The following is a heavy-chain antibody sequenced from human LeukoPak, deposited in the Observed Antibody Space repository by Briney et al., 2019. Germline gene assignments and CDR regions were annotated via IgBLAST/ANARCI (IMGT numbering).Heavy chain of an antibody. V-gene: IGHV4-59*11. CDR3: TTIKRGNIFGYFDF. CDR2: AFDSGRT. D-gene: IGHD5-18*01. CDR1: GGSMTTHH. J-gene: IGHJ4*02. Sequence: SETLSLTCTVSGGSMTTHHWNWIRQTPGKGLEWIGYAFDSGRTKENPSLKSRVTLSADTSKNQLSLRLSSVTAADTAVYYCTTIKRGNIFGYFDFWGQGILVTVSS.